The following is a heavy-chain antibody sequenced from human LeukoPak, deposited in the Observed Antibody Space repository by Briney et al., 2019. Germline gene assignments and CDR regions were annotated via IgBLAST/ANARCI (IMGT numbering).Heavy chain of an antibody. V-gene: IGHV3-33*01. CDR2: IWYDGSRK. Sequence: PGGSLRLSCAASGFTFSSYGMHWVRQAPGKGLEWVAVIWYDGSRKYYADSVKGRFTISRDNSKNTLWLQMNSLRAEDTAVYYCARDDGSASGGYWGQGTLVTVSS. J-gene: IGHJ4*02. CDR3: ARDDGSASGGY. D-gene: IGHD6-25*01. CDR1: GFTFSSYG.